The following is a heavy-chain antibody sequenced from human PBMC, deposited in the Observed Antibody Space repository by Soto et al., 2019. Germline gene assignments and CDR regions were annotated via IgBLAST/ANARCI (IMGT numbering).Heavy chain of an antibody. J-gene: IGHJ4*02. CDR1: GFTFSSYS. CDR2: ISSSSSYI. Sequence: EVQLVESGGGLVKPGGSLRLSCAASGFTFSSYSMNWVRQAPGKGLEWVSSISSSSSYIYYADSVKGRFTISRDNAKNSLYLQMNSLRAEDTAVYYCARVRIQLWLQGTDLDYWGQGTLVTVSS. CDR3: ARVRIQLWLQGTDLDY. D-gene: IGHD5-18*01. V-gene: IGHV3-21*01.